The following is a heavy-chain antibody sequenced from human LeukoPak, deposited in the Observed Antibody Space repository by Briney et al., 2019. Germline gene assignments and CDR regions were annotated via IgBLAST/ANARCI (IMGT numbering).Heavy chain of an antibody. CDR2: IYYSGST. CDR3: ARAGGFFGVGKIDY. J-gene: IGHJ4*02. V-gene: IGHV4-59*01. CDR1: GGSISSYY. D-gene: IGHD3-3*01. Sequence: SETLSLTCTVSGGSISSYYWSWIRQPPGKGLEWIGYIYYSGSTNYNPSLKSRVTISVDTSKNQFSLKLNSVTAADTAVYYCARAGGFFGVGKIDYWGQGTLVTVSS.